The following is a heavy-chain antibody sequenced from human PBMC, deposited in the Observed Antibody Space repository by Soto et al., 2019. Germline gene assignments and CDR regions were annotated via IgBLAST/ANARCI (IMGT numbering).Heavy chain of an antibody. CDR3: ESAGVDYYGMDV. V-gene: IGHV1-8*02. CDR2: INPISGNT. Sequence: ASVKVSCKASGGSFSNFGISWVRQAPGQGLEWMGWINPISGNTGYAQKFQGRVTMTRNTSISTAYMELSSLRSEDTAVYYCESAGVDYYGMDVWGQGTTVIVSS. D-gene: IGHD3-10*01. CDR1: GGSFSNFG. J-gene: IGHJ6*02.